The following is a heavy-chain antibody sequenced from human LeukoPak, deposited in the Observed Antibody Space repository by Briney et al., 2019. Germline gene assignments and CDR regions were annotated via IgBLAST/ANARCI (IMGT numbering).Heavy chain of an antibody. J-gene: IGHJ4*02. Sequence: ASVKVSCKASGYTFTDYYMHWVRQAPGQGLEWMGWINPKSGGRSYAQRFQGRVTMTRDTSISTAYMELSRLRSDDTAVYYCATGERLVPAAMWFDYWGQGTLVSVSS. CDR1: GYTFTDYY. V-gene: IGHV1-2*02. D-gene: IGHD2-2*01. CDR2: INPKSGGR. CDR3: ATGERLVPAAMWFDY.